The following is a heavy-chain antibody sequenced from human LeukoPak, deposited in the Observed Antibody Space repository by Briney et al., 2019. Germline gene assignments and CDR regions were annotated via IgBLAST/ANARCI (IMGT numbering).Heavy chain of an antibody. CDR3: TRERYGYDSIFDY. D-gene: IGHD5-12*01. CDR1: GFTFGDYA. J-gene: IGHJ4*02. V-gene: IGHV3-49*03. Sequence: PGGSLRLSCTASGFTFGDYAMSWFRQAPGKGLEWVGFIRSKAYGGTTEYAASVKGRFTISRDDSKSIAYLQMNSLKTEDTAVYYCTRERYGYDSIFDYWGQGTLVTVSS. CDR2: IRSKAYGGTT.